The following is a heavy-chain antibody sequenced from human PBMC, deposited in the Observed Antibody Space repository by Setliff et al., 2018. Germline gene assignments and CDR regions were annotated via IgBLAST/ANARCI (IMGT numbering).Heavy chain of an antibody. CDR2: IIPVLDIT. D-gene: IGHD3-22*01. CDR1: GGPLNSYS. Sequence: RASVKVSCKASGGPLNSYSFSWVRQAPGQGLEWMGRIIPVLDITRYSQKFKGRVTITADKSTGIIYMELTSLRSDDTAVYYCSRHPPPPNYFDIGALDSWGQGTLVTVSS. V-gene: IGHV1-69*02. J-gene: IGHJ5*01. CDR3: SRHPPPPNYFDIGALDS.